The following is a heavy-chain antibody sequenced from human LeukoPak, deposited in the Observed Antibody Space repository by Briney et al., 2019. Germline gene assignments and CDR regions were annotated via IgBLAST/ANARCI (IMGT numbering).Heavy chain of an antibody. D-gene: IGHD3-9*01. CDR3: ARRESDDILTGYCDY. V-gene: IGHV1-46*01. J-gene: IGHJ4*02. CDR2: INPSGGST. CDR1: GYTFTSYG. Sequence: ASVTVSCKASGYTFTSYGISWVRQAPGQGLEWMGIINPSGGSTSYAQKSQGRVTMTRDMSTSTVYMELSSLRSEDTAVYYCARRESDDILTGYCDYWGQGTLVTVSS.